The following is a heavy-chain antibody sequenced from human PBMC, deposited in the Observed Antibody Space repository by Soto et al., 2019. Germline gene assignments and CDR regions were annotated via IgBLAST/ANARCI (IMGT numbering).Heavy chain of an antibody. CDR3: AKDRGSGSTSRYHGWFDP. J-gene: IGHJ5*02. CDR1: GFTFSSYA. V-gene: IGHV3-23*01. D-gene: IGHD3-10*01. Sequence: EVQLLESGGGLVQPGGSLRLSCVASGFTFSSYAMTWVRQAPGKGLEWVSAISGSGGSTYYADSVKGRFTISRDNSNNTLYAQMNSLRAEDTAVYYCAKDRGSGSTSRYHGWFDPWGQGTLVTDSS. CDR2: ISGSGGST.